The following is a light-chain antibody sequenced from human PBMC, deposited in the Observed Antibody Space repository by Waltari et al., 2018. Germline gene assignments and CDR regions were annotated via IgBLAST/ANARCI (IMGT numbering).Light chain of an antibody. CDR3: QQSYSTPIT. CDR1: QSISSY. Sequence: QRTKPPSSRSALLGNEVPITCRASQSISSYLNWYQQKPGKAPKLLIYAASSLQSGVPSRFSGSGSGTDFTLTISSLQPEDFATYYCQQSYSTPITFGQGTRLEIK. V-gene: IGKV1-39*01. CDR2: AAS. J-gene: IGKJ5*01.